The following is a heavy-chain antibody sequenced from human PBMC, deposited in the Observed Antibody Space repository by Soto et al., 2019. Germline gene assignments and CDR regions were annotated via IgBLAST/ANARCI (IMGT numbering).Heavy chain of an antibody. V-gene: IGHV4-61*01. CDR3: ARVRRIAVAGRFDY. CDR1: GGSVSSGSYY. J-gene: IGHJ4*02. D-gene: IGHD6-19*01. Sequence: SETLSLTCTVSGGSVSSGSYYWSWIRQPPGKGLEWIGYIYYSGSTNYNPSLKSRATISVDTSKNQFSLKLSSVTAADTAVYYCARVRRIAVAGRFDYWGQGTLVTVSS. CDR2: IYYSGST.